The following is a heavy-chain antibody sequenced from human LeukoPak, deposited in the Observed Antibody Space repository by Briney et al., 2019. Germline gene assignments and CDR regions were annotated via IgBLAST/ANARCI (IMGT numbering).Heavy chain of an antibody. Sequence: GASVKVSCKASGYTFTSYDINWVRQATGQGLEWMGWMNPNSGNTGYAQKFQGRVTITRNTSISTAYMELSSLRSEDTAVYYCARGVAAAGTGTWFDPWGQGTLVTVSS. CDR1: GYTFTSYD. CDR2: MNPNSGNT. V-gene: IGHV1-8*03. J-gene: IGHJ5*02. CDR3: ARGVAAAGTGTWFDP. D-gene: IGHD6-13*01.